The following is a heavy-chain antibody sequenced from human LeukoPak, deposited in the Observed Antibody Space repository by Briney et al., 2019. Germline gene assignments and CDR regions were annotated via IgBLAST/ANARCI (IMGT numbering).Heavy chain of an antibody. D-gene: IGHD5-18*01. Sequence: PSETLSLTCTVSGGSISSSSYYWGWIRQPPGKGLEWIGSIYYSGSTYYNPSLKSRVTISVDTSKNQFSLKLSSVTAADTAVYYCARHRGYSYEEPFDYWGQGTLVTVSS. V-gene: IGHV4-39*01. CDR3: ARHRGYSYEEPFDY. J-gene: IGHJ4*02. CDR2: IYYSGST. CDR1: GGSISSSSYY.